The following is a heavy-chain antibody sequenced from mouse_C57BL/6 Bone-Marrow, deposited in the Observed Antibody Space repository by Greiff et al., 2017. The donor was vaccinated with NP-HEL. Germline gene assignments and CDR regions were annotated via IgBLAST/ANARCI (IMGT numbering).Heavy chain of an antibody. D-gene: IGHD1-1*01. CDR2: IYPGDGDT. Sequence: VQLQQSGPELVKPGASVKISCKASGYAFSSSWMNWVKQRPGKGLEWIGRIYPGDGDTNYNGKFKGKATLTADKSSSTAYMQLSSLTSEDSAVYFCARPTVVATRWYFDVWGTGTTVTVSS. CDR3: ARPTVVATRWYFDV. CDR1: GYAFSSSW. V-gene: IGHV1-82*01. J-gene: IGHJ1*03.